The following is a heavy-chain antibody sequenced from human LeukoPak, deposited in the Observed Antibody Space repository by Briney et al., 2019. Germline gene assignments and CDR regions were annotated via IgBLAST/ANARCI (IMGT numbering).Heavy chain of an antibody. V-gene: IGHV3-30*18. Sequence: GGSLRLSCAASGFTFSSYGKLWARDARGKGLEWVAVISYDGSNKYYADSVQGRFTISRDNSNNTLYLQMNSLRAEDTAVYYCAKSYSDTVTPFGYWGQGTLVTVSS. J-gene: IGHJ4*02. CDR2: ISYDGSNK. D-gene: IGHD4-17*01. CDR1: GFTFSSYG. CDR3: AKSYSDTVTPFGY.